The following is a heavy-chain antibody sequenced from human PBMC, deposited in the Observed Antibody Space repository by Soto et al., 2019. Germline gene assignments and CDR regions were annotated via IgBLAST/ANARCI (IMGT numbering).Heavy chain of an antibody. CDR1: GGSGRSDGYY. D-gene: IGHD6-13*01. J-gene: IGHJ4*02. CDR3: ARYRREAVAGYTLDN. V-gene: IGHV4-61*08. CDR2: VYNSGST. Sequence: PSETLSLTCTVSGGSGRSDGYYWTWIRQPPGKGLEWIGYVYNSGSTNYNPSLKSRVTISEDTSKSQFSLKVNSMTAADTAVYYCARYRREAVAGYTLDNWGQGILVTGLL.